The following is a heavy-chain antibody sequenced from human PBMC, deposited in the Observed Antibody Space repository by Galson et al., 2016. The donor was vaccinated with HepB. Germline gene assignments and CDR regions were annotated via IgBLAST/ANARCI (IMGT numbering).Heavy chain of an antibody. Sequence: SLRLSCAASGFTFSTYGMHWVRQAPGKGLEWVANIFNDGSGKDYADSVRGRFTISRDNSKNTLCLQMDSLRPEDTAVYFCASPHLGIDAGANFQHWGLGTLVTVSS. CDR1: GFTFSTYG. CDR3: ASPHLGIDAGANFQH. V-gene: IGHV3-30*03. CDR2: IFNDGSGK. D-gene: IGHD3-16*01. J-gene: IGHJ1*01.